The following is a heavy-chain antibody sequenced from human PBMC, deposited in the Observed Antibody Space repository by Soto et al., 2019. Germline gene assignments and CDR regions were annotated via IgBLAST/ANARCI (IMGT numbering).Heavy chain of an antibody. Sequence: QVQLVQSGAEVKKPGSSVKVSCKASGGTFSSYAISWVRQAPGQGLEWMGGIIPIFGTANYAQKFQGRVMITADKSTSTAYMELSSLRSEDTAVYYCASVKVPADISPPLWWGQGTLVTVSS. J-gene: IGHJ4*02. CDR3: ASVKVPADISPPLW. D-gene: IGHD2-2*02. CDR2: IIPIFGTA. CDR1: GGTFSSYA. V-gene: IGHV1-69*06.